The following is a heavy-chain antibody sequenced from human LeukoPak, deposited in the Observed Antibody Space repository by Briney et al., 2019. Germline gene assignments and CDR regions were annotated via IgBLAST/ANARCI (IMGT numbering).Heavy chain of an antibody. J-gene: IGHJ3*02. CDR3: ARGAQLLRPTSVEGAFDI. CDR2: IYYSGST. V-gene: IGHV4-59*01. Sequence: PSETLSPTCTVSGGSISSYYWSWIRQPPGKGLEWIGYIYYSGSTNYNPSLKSRVTISVDTSKNQFSLKLSSVTAADTAVYYCARGAQLLRPTSVEGAFDIWGQGTMVTVSS. CDR1: GGSISSYY. D-gene: IGHD2-2*01.